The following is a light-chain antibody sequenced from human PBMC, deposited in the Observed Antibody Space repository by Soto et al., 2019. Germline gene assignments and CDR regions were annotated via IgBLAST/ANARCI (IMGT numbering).Light chain of an antibody. CDR2: EVT. Sequence: QSALTQPPSASGSPGQSVTISCAGTSSDVVAFNYVSWYQQLPGKAPKLMIYEVTKRPSGVPDRFSGSKSGNTASLTVSGLQAEDEADYYCSSYAGSNNVIFGRGTKVTVL. CDR1: SSDVVAFNY. V-gene: IGLV2-8*01. CDR3: SSYAGSNNVI. J-gene: IGLJ2*01.